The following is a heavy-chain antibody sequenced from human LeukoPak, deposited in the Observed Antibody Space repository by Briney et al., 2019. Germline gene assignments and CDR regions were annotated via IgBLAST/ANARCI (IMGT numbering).Heavy chain of an antibody. D-gene: IGHD3-10*01. CDR1: GFTFSDYY. CDR3: ARESGMVRGAYDY. J-gene: IGHJ4*02. Sequence: PGGSLRLSCAASGFTFSDYYMSWIRQAPGKGLEWVSYISGSATYTSYADSVKGRFTISRDNAKNSLYLQMNSLRAEDTAVYYCARESGMVRGAYDYWGQGTLVTVSS. CDR2: ISGSATYT. V-gene: IGHV3-11*05.